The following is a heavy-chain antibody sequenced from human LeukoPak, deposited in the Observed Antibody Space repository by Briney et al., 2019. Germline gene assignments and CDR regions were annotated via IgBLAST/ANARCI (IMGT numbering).Heavy chain of an antibody. V-gene: IGHV3-21*01. CDR2: ISSSSSYI. CDR3: ARDWSSRYYYYMDV. Sequence: PRGSLRLSCAASGFTFNNYNMNWVRQAPGKGLEWVSSISSSSSYIYYADSVKGRFTISRDNAKNSLYLQMNSLRAEETAVYYCARDWSSRYYYYMDVWGKGTTVTVSS. CDR1: GFTFNNYN. J-gene: IGHJ6*03.